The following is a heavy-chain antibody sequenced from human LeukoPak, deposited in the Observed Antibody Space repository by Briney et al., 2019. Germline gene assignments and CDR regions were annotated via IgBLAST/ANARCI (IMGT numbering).Heavy chain of an antibody. CDR3: ARTGYGSGSDDFDF. CDR2: ISPHNGNR. CDR1: GYTFTSYG. V-gene: IGHV1-18*01. J-gene: IGHJ4*02. Sequence: ASVKISCKASGYTFTSYGIGWVRQAPGQGHEWMGWISPHNGNRDYARKFKDRVTMTTDTSTNTVYLELRSLRPDDTAMYYCARTGYGSGSDDFDFWGQGTLVTVSS. D-gene: IGHD3-10*01.